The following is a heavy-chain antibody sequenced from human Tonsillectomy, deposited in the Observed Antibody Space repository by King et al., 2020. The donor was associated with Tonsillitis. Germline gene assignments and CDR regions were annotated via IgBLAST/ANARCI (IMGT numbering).Heavy chain of an antibody. J-gene: IGHJ3*02. V-gene: IGHV4-30-4*01. Sequence: QLQESGPGLLKPSQTLSLTCTVSGGSISSGDYYWSSIRQPPGKVREWIGYIYYSGSTYYNQSLKSRLTISVDTSKNQFSLKLSSVTAADTAVYFCAGGGGIPLAFDIWGQGTMVTVSS. CDR3: AGGGGIPLAFDI. CDR2: IYYSGST. D-gene: IGHD3-16*01. CDR1: GGSISSGDYY.